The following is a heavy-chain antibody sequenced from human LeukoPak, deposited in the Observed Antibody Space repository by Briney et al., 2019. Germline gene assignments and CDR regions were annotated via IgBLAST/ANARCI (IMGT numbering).Heavy chain of an antibody. CDR2: INPNSGGT. CDR3: ARGGLSFSPSWGSYRPKFDP. J-gene: IGHJ5*02. V-gene: IGHV1-2*02. CDR1: GYTFTNYA. Sequence: ASVKVSCKASGYTFTNYAMNWVRQAPGQGLEWMGWINPNSGGTNYAQKFLGRVTMTRDMSISTAYMVLSGLRSDDTAVYYCARGGLSFSPSWGSYRPKFDPWGQGTLVTVSS. D-gene: IGHD3-16*02.